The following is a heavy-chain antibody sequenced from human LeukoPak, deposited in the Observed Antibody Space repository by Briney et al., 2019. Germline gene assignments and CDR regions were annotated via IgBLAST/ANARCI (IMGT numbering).Heavy chain of an antibody. Sequence: GGSLRLSCAASGFTFGSYAMTWVRQAPGKGLEWVSSISGSGGSTYYADSVKGRFTISRDNSKNTLYLQMNSLRVEDTAVYYCARDGDEWEPPMGFQHWGQGTLVTVSS. V-gene: IGHV3-23*01. CDR1: GFTFGSYA. CDR2: ISGSGGST. J-gene: IGHJ1*01. D-gene: IGHD1-26*01. CDR3: ARDGDEWEPPMGFQH.